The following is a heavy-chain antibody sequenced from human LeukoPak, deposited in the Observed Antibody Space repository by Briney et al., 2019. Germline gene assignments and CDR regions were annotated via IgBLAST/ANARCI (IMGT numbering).Heavy chain of an antibody. CDR1: GGTFSSYA. CDR2: IIPIFGTA. V-gene: IGHV1-69*13. Sequence: ASVKVSCKASGGTFSSYAISWVRQAPGQGLEWMGGIIPIFGTANYAQKFQGRVTITADESTSTAYMELSSLRSEDTAVYYCARGSDDYVWGSYRYLFDYWGQGTLVTVSS. CDR3: ARGSDDYVWGSYRYLFDY. D-gene: IGHD3-16*02. J-gene: IGHJ4*02.